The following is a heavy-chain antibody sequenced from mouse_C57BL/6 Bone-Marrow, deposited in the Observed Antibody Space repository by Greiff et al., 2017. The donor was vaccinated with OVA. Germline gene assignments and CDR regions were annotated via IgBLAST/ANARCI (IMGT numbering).Heavy chain of an antibody. CDR1: GYAFSSSW. CDR3: ARPPSY. CDR2: IYPGDGDT. V-gene: IGHV1-82*01. J-gene: IGHJ3*01. Sequence: VQLQQSGPELVKPGASVKISCKASGYAFSSSWMNWVKQRPGKGLEWIGRIYPGDGDTNYNGKFKGKATLTADKSSSTAYMQLSSLAAEDSAVYFCARPPSYWGQGTLVTVSA.